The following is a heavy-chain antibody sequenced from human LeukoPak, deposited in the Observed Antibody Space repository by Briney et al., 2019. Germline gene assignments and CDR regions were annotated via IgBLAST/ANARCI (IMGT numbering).Heavy chain of an antibody. CDR3: ARYFTYYDFWSGYDNYYYYYMDV. CDR1: CGSISSYY. Sequence: SETLSLIWTVSCGSISSYYWSWIRQTAGKGLELIGRIYTSGSTNYNPSLKSRVTMSVDRSKNQFSLQLSSVTAADTAVYYCARYFTYYDFWSGYDNYYYYYMDVWGKGTTVTLSS. J-gene: IGHJ6*03. V-gene: IGHV4-4*07. CDR2: IYTSGST. D-gene: IGHD3-3*01.